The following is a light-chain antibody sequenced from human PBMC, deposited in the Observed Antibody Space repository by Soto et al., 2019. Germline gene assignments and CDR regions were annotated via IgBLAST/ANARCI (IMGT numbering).Light chain of an antibody. CDR2: EVS. J-gene: IGLJ2*01. Sequence: QSALTQPPSASGSPGQSVTISCTGTSSDVGGYNYVSWYQQYPGKAPKLMIYEVSKRPSGVPDRFSGSKSGNTASLTVSGVQAEDEADYYCSSYAGSNTVVFGGGTKLTVL. V-gene: IGLV2-8*01. CDR3: SSYAGSNTVV. CDR1: SSDVGGYNY.